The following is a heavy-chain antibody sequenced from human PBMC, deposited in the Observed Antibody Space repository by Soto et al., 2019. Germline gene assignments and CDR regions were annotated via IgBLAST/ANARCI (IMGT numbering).Heavy chain of an antibody. CDR1: GGSISGYY. V-gene: IGHV4-59*01. CDR2: VYYSGGA. D-gene: IGHD2-21*02. CDR3: TRDGDGRMTTNPYYYYGMDV. J-gene: IGHJ6*02. Sequence: SETLSLTCTVSGGSISGYYWSWIRQPPGKGLEWIGNVYYSGGAKYNPSVKRRVSISVDTSKNQFSLNPSAVTAADTAVYYCTRDGDGRMTTNPYYYYGMDVWGPGITVTVSS.